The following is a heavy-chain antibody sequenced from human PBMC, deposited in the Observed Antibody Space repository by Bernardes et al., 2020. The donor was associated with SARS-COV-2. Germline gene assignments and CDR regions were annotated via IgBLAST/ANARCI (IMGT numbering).Heavy chain of an antibody. CDR3: ARDRSMIIVAELDY. J-gene: IGHJ4*02. V-gene: IGHV3-30*01. D-gene: IGHD3-22*01. Sequence: FTFSRDNSQETLYLQMNSLRPEDTAVYYCARDRSMIIVAELDYWGQGTLVVVSS.